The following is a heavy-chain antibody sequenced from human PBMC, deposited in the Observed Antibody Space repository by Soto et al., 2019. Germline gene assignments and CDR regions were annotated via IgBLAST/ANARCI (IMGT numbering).Heavy chain of an antibody. CDR1: GGSVSSGSYY. D-gene: IGHD3-22*01. CDR2: IYYSGST. Sequence: PSETLSLTCTVSGGSVSSGSYYWSWIRQPPGKGLEWIGYIYYSGSTNYNPSLKSRVTISVDTSKNQFSLKLSSVTAADTAVYYCARGASSGYYQFDYWGQGTLATVSS. CDR3: ARGASSGYYQFDY. J-gene: IGHJ4*02. V-gene: IGHV4-61*01.